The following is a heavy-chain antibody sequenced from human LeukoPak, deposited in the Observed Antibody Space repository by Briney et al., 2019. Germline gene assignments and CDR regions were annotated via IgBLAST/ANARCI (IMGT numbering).Heavy chain of an antibody. J-gene: IGHJ4*02. CDR3: ARDYSDYVFDF. CDR1: GGSFSGYY. D-gene: IGHD4-11*01. V-gene: IGHV4-34*01. CDR2: INHSGST. Sequence: SETLSLTCGVYGGSFSGYYWSWIRQPPGKGLEWIGEINHSGSTNYNPSLKSRVTISVDTSNNHFSLNLISVTAADTAVYYCARDYSDYVFDFWGQGTLVTVSS.